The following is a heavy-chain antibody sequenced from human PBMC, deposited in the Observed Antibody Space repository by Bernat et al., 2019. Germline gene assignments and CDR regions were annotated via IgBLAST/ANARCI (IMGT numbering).Heavy chain of an antibody. V-gene: IGHV3-33*03. CDR3: AKSPGSGWYFDY. J-gene: IGHJ4*02. D-gene: IGHD6-19*01. Sequence: QVQLVESGGGVVQPGRSLRLSCAASGFTFSSYGMHWVRQAPGKGLEWVAVIWYDGSNKYYADSVKGRFTISRDKSKNTLYLQMNSLRAEDTAVYYCAKSPGSGWYFDYWGRGTLVTVSS. CDR2: IWYDGSNK. CDR1: GFTFSSYG.